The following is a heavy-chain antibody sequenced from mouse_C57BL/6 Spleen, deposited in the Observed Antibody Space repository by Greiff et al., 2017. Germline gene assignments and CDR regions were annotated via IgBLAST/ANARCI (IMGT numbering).Heavy chain of an antibody. V-gene: IGHV1-15*01. D-gene: IGHD2-12*01. CDR2: LDPETGGT. Sequence: QVQLKQSGAELVRPGASVTLSCKASGYTFTDYEMHWVKQTPVHGLEWIGALDPETGGTAYNQKFKGKAILTADKSSSTACMELRSLTSADSAVYYCLLRRVDYWGQGTTLTVSS. CDR3: LLRRVDY. CDR1: GYTFTDYE. J-gene: IGHJ2*01.